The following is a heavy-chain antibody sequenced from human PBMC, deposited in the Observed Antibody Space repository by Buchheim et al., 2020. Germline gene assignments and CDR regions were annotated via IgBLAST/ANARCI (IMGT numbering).Heavy chain of an antibody. J-gene: IGHJ4*02. CDR3: AKAEVLRFLEGLPFDY. CDR2: ISGRGGST. V-gene: IGHV3-23*01. D-gene: IGHD3-3*01. CDR1: GFTFSSYA. Sequence: EVQLLESGGGLVQPGGSLRLSCAASGFTFSSYAMSWVRQAPGRGLEWVSAISGRGGSTYYADSVKGRFHIHSANSKNTPTLQMNSPRAEDTTVYYCAKAEVLRFLEGLPFDYWGQGTL.